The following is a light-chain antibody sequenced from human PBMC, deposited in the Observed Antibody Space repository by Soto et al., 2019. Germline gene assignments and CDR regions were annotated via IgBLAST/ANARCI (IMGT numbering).Light chain of an antibody. CDR3: MQALLTPFA. CDR2: VGS. CDR1: QSLLHSNGNNY. J-gene: IGKJ1*01. Sequence: EIVMTQSPLSLPVTPGEPASISCRSSQSLLHSNGNNYLDWYLQKPGQSPQLLIYVGSNRACLFPEGLRGSGSGPDFTVKFSRVEAAHVRCYDCMQALLTPFAFGQGT. V-gene: IGKV2-28*01.